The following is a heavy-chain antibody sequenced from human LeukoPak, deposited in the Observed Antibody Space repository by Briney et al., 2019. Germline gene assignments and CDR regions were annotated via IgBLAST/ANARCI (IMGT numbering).Heavy chain of an antibody. CDR3: VGGKSGY. Sequence: GGSLTLSFPASGFTVRNKYWSGFRQPPGKGVEWVSDNHSGGSTYYADSVKGRFTICSHNSKNTLYLQMNRLSAEDMAVYYCVGGKSGYWGQGTLVPVSS. CDR1: GFTVRNKY. D-gene: IGHD2-15*01. V-gene: IGHV3-53*04. J-gene: IGHJ4*02. CDR2: NHSGGST.